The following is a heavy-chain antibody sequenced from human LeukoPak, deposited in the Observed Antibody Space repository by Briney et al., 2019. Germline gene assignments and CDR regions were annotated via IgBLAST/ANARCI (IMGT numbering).Heavy chain of an antibody. D-gene: IGHD3-16*01. CDR3: AAGGLPSTTFDY. CDR1: GASISSSSYY. V-gene: IGHV4-39*06. Sequence: SETLSLTCTVSGASISSSSYYWGWIRQPPGKGLEWIGSIYYGGNTYYNPSLKSRVTISVDTSKNQFPLRLTSVTAADTAVYYCAAGGLPSTTFDYWGQGTLVSVSS. J-gene: IGHJ4*02. CDR2: IYYGGNT.